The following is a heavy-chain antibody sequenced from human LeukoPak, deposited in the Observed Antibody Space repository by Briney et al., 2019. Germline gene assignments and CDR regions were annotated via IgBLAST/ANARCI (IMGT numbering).Heavy chain of an antibody. CDR3: ARDGVRAVAGYDAFDI. CDR1: GGSISSGSYY. D-gene: IGHD6-19*01. V-gene: IGHV4-61*02. Sequence: PSQTLSLTCTVSGGSISSGSYYWSWIRQPAGKGLEWIGRIYTSGSTNYNPSLKSRVTISVDTSKNQFSLKLSSVTAADTAVYYCARDGVRAVAGYDAFDIWGQGAMVTVSS. J-gene: IGHJ3*02. CDR2: IYTSGST.